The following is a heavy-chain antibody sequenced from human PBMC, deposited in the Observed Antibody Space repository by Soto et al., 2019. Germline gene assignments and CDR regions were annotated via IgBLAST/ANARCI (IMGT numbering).Heavy chain of an antibody. J-gene: IGHJ4*02. CDR3: ASHEYSSSPFDY. V-gene: IGHV4-59*11. D-gene: IGHD6-6*01. CDR2: IYHSGSI. Sequence: QVQLQESGPGLVKPSETLSLTCTVSGGSIRSHFWSWIRQPPGKGLEWIGYIYHSGSINYNPSLKGRVTMSVATSKNQFSLKLSSVTVADTAVYSCASHEYSSSPFDYWGQGTLVTVSS. CDR1: GGSIRSHF.